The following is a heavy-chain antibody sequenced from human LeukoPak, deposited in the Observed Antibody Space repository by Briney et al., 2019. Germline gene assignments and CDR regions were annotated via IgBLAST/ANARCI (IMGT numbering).Heavy chain of an antibody. CDR3: ARDSQWELLPHFDY. CDR2: IIPIFGTA. Sequence: SVKVSCKASGYTFTSYGISWVRQAPGQGLEWMGRIIPIFGTANYAQKFQGRVTITTDESTSTAYMELSSLRSEDTAVYYCARDSQWELLPHFDYWGQGTLVTVSS. CDR1: GYTFTSYG. D-gene: IGHD1-26*01. V-gene: IGHV1-69*05. J-gene: IGHJ4*02.